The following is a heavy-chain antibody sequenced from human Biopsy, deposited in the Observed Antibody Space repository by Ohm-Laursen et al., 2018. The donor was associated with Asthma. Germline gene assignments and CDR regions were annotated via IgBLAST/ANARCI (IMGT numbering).Heavy chain of an antibody. CDR1: GFTFGDYW. V-gene: IGHV3-7*01. Sequence: SLRLSCTASGFTFGDYWMSWVRQVPGKGLEWVANIKHDGTEKNHVDSLKGRFTISRDNAKNSLYLQMNSLRAEGTAVYYCAITFHFWSPYHAEHYQLWGQGTLVTVPS. CDR3: AITFHFWSPYHAEHYQL. J-gene: IGHJ1*01. CDR2: IKHDGTEK. D-gene: IGHD3-3*02.